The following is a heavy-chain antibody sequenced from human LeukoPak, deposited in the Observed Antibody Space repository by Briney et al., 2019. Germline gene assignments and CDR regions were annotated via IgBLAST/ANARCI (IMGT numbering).Heavy chain of an antibody. D-gene: IGHD2-2*01. Sequence: LRLSCAASGFTFSDYYMSWIRQHPGKGLEWIGYIYYSGSTYYNPSLKSRVTISVDTSKNQFSLKLSSVTAADTAVYYCAREVVPAANGGFDYWGQGTLVTVSS. CDR3: AREVVPAANGGFDY. CDR2: IYYSGST. CDR1: GFTFSDYY. J-gene: IGHJ4*02. V-gene: IGHV4-31*02.